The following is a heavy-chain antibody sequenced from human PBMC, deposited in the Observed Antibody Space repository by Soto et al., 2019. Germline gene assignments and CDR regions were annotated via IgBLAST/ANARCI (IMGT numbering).Heavy chain of an antibody. CDR2: IVVGSGNT. CDR1: GFTFTSSA. V-gene: IGHV1-58*01. CDR3: AADLMITLGGPTHYYYGMEV. Sequence: SCKASGFTFTSSAVQWVRQARGQRLEWIGWIVVGSGNTNYALKFQERVTITRDMSTSTAYMELSSLRSEDTAVYYCAADLMITLGGPTHYYYGMEVWGQGTTVTSP. J-gene: IGHJ6*02. D-gene: IGHD3-16*01.